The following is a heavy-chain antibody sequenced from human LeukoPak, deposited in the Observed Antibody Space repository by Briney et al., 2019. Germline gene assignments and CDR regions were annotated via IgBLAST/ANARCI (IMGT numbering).Heavy chain of an antibody. CDR3: AREGQYSSGWSHPDPFDI. CDR2: TYYRSKWYN. V-gene: IGHV6-1*01. CDR1: GDSVSSNSAA. J-gene: IGHJ3*02. Sequence: SQTLSLTCAISGDSVSSNSAAWNWIRQSPSRGLEWLGRTYYRSKWYNDYAVSVKSRITINPDTSKNQFSLQLNSVTPEDTAVYYCAREGQYSSGWSHPDPFDIWGQGTMVTVSS. D-gene: IGHD6-19*01.